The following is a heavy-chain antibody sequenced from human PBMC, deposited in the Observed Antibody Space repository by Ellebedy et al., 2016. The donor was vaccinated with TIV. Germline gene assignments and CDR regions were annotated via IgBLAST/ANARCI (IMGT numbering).Heavy chain of an antibody. CDR1: GFAFRNYW. Sequence: GESLKISXAASGFAFRNYWMSWVRQAPGKGLEWVANINQDVSVKYYVDSVKGRFTISRDNAENSLYLQMNSLRAEDTALYYCAKVGYNDFDLDYWGQGTLVTVSS. CDR2: INQDVSVK. V-gene: IGHV3-7*01. D-gene: IGHD3-10*01. CDR3: AKVGYNDFDLDY. J-gene: IGHJ4*02.